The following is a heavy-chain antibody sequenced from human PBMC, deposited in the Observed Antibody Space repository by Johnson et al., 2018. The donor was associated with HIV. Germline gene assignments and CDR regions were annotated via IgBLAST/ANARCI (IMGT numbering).Heavy chain of an antibody. V-gene: IGHV3-66*01. Sequence: VQLVESGGGLVQPGGSLRLSCAASGFTVSSNYMSWVRQAPGKGLEWVSVIYSGGSTYYADSVKGRFTISRDNSKDTLYLQMSSLRAEDTAVYYCAKDGPLYYRDAFDIWGQGIMVTVSS. D-gene: IGHD1-26*01. CDR2: IYSGGST. J-gene: IGHJ3*02. CDR3: AKDGPLYYRDAFDI. CDR1: GFTVSSNY.